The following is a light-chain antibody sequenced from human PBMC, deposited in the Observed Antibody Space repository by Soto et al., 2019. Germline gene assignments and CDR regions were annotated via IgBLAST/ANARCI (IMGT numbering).Light chain of an antibody. Sequence: EIVLTQSPGTLSLSPGERATISCRASQRVSSRYFAWFQQRPGQVPRLLIFDSSSRAPGIPDRFSGSGSGTDFTLTISRLEPEDFGVYYCQQYYHSPRTFGQGTKVEIK. J-gene: IGKJ1*01. CDR1: QRVSSRY. CDR3: QQYYHSPRT. V-gene: IGKV3-20*01. CDR2: DSS.